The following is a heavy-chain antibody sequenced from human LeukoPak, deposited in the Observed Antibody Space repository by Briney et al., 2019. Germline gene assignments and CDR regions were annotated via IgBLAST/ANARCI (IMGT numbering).Heavy chain of an antibody. V-gene: IGHV5-51*01. CDR2: IYPGDSDT. CDR3: ARSAWIQLWFSERYYFDY. J-gene: IGHJ4*02. Sequence: GESLKISCKGSGYSFTSYWIGCLRQMPAKGLEWMGIIYPGDSDTRYNPSFQGQVTISADKSTSTAYLQWSSLKASDTAMYYCARSAWIQLWFSERYYFDYWGQGTLVTVSS. CDR1: GYSFTSYW. D-gene: IGHD5-18*01.